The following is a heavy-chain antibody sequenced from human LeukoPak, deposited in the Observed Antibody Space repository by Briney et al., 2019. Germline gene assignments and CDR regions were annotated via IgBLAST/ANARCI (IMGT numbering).Heavy chain of an antibody. CDR2: FGPEDGET. Sequence: GASVKVSCKVSGYTLTELSMHWVRQAPGKGLEWMGGFGPEDGETIYAQKFQGRVTMTEDTSTDTAYMELSSLRSEDTAVYYCATVVPAADAWYFDYWGQGTLVTVSS. J-gene: IGHJ4*02. CDR1: GYTLTELS. CDR3: ATVVPAADAWYFDY. D-gene: IGHD2-2*01. V-gene: IGHV1-24*01.